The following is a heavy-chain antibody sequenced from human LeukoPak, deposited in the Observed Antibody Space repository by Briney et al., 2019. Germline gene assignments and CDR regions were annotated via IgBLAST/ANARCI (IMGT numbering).Heavy chain of an antibody. CDR2: IRYDGSNK. Sequence: LSGGSLRLSCAASGFTFSSYGMHWVRQAPGKGLEWVAFIRYDGSNKYYADSVKGRFTISRDNSKNTLYLQMNSLRAEDTAVYYCATAKSQSFVPDAYNWFDPWGQGTLVTVSS. CDR3: ATAKSQSFVPDAYNWFDP. CDR1: GFTFSSYG. D-gene: IGHD2-2*01. J-gene: IGHJ5*02. V-gene: IGHV3-30*02.